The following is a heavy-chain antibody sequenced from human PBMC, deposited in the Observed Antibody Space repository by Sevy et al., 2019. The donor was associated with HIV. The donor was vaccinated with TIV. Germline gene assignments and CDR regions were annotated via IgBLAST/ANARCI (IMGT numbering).Heavy chain of an antibody. CDR1: GFTFNKYS. CDR3: AREGCTKPHDY. Sequence: GGSLRLSCAASGFTFNKYSFSWVRRPPGKGLEWVLTLSFACGEINYADSVKGRFTISRDNSKNSLYLQMNNLRAEDTAIYYCAREGCTKPHDYWGPGTLVTVSS. CDR2: LSFACGEI. D-gene: IGHD2-8*01. V-gene: IGHV3-23*01. J-gene: IGHJ4*02.